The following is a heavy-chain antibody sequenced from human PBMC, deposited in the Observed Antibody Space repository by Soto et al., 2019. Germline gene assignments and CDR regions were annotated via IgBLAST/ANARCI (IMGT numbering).Heavy chain of an antibody. Sequence: GSLRLSCVGSGFSFRDHSMNWVRQPPGKGLQWISYTSSSSENIYYADSVKGRFTVSRDNAKNTLFLQMNSLRDDDSAIYYCARLPKGSVVTGWGQGSLVTVSS. D-gene: IGHD2-21*02. CDR1: GFSFRDHS. CDR2: TSSSSENI. CDR3: ARLPKGSVVTG. V-gene: IGHV3-48*02. J-gene: IGHJ4*01.